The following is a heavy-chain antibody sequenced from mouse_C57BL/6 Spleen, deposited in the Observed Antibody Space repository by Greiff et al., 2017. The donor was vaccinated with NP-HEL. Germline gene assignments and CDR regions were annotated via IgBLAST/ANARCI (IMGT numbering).Heavy chain of an antibody. D-gene: IGHD1-1*02. CDR2: IYPRDGST. J-gene: IGHJ4*01. V-gene: IGHV1-78*01. Sequence: QVQLQQSDAELVKPGASVKISCKVSGYTFTDHTIHWMKQRPEQGLEWIGYIYPRDGSTKYNEKVKGKATLTADKSSSTAYMQLNSLTSSDVAVYLSARKIGDYNAMDYWGQGTSVTVSS. CDR3: ARKIGDYNAMDY. CDR1: GYTFTDHT.